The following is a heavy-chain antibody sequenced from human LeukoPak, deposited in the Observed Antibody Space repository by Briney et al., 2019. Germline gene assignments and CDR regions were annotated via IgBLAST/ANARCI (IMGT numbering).Heavy chain of an antibody. CDR3: ARDVMGVSSGWYYYYYYGMDV. CDR1: GFTFSSYA. CDR2: ISGSGGST. D-gene: IGHD6-19*01. V-gene: IGHV3-23*01. Sequence: PGGSLRLSCAASGFTFSSYAMSWVRQAPGKGLEWVSAISGSGGSTYYADSVKGRFTISRDNSKNTLYLQMNSLRAEDTAVYYCARDVMGVSSGWYYYYYYGMDVWGRGTTVTVSS. J-gene: IGHJ6*02.